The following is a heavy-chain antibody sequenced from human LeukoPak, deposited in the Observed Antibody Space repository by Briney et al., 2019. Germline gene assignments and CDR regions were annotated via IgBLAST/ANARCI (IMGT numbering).Heavy chain of an antibody. J-gene: IGHJ3*02. CDR1: VYTFTSYY. CDR2: INPSGGST. Sequence: ASVKVSCKASVYTFTSYYMHWVRQVPGQGLEWMGIINPSGGSTSCAQKFQGRLTMTRDMSTSTVYMELSSLRSEDTAVYYCARVATIYYDSSVGPFDIWGQGTMVTVSS. CDR3: ARVATIYYDSSVGPFDI. D-gene: IGHD3-22*01. V-gene: IGHV1-46*01.